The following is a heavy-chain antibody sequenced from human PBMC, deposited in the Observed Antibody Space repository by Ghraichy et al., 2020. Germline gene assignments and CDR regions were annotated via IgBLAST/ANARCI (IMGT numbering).Heavy chain of an antibody. CDR1: GGSISSNNYY. Sequence: SETLSLTCSVSGGSISSNNYYWGWIRQPPGKGLEWIGSFCYSGSTYYNPSLKSRVTISVDTSKNQFSLNVSSVTAADTAVYYCARDGWFGYFGMDVWGQGTTVTVSS. D-gene: IGHD3-10*01. J-gene: IGHJ6*02. CDR2: FCYSGST. V-gene: IGHV4-39*02. CDR3: ARDGWFGYFGMDV.